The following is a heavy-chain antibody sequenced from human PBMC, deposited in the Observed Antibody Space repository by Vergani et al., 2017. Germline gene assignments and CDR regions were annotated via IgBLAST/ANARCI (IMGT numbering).Heavy chain of an antibody. CDR1: GYTFTSYG. J-gene: IGHJ4*02. Sequence: QVQLVQSGAEVKKPGASVKVSCKASGYTFTSYGISWVRQAPGQGLEWMGWINPNSGGTNYAQKFQGRVTMTRDTSISTAYMELSRLRSDDTAVYYCAREDSGLAAGTRGPFDYWGQGTLVTVSS. CDR2: INPNSGGT. V-gene: IGHV1-2*02. CDR3: AREDSGLAAGTRGPFDY. D-gene: IGHD6-13*01.